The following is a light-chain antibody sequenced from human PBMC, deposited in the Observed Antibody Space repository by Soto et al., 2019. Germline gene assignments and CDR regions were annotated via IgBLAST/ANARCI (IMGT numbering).Light chain of an antibody. Sequence: VLTQPPSVSEAPRQRVTISCSGSSSNIGNNAVNWYQQLPGKAPKLLIYYDDLLPSGVSDRFSGSKSGTSASLAISGLQSEDEADYYCAAWDDSLNGQVFGGGTKLTVL. CDR1: SSNIGNNA. CDR3: AAWDDSLNGQV. J-gene: IGLJ3*02. V-gene: IGLV1-36*01. CDR2: YDD.